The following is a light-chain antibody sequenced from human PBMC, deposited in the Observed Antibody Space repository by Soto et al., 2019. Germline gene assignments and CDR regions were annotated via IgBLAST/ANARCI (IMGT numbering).Light chain of an antibody. CDR1: SSDVGGYNY. CDR2: DVN. Sequence: QSALTQPASVSGSPGQSITISCTGTSSDVGGYNYVSWYQQHPGQAPKLMIYDVNNRPSGVSNRFSGSSSGNTASLTISGLQAEDEADYYCSSYISSSTLVFGGGTKVTVL. CDR3: SSYISSSTLV. J-gene: IGLJ2*01. V-gene: IGLV2-14*01.